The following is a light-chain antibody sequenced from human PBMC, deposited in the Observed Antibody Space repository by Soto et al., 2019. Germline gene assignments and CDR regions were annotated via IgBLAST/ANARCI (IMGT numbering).Light chain of an antibody. Sequence: QSALTQPASVSGSPGQSITISCIGSGTDVGAYNYVSWYQHHPGKAPKLILHDVSSRPSGVSDRFSGSKSGNTASLIISGLRAEDEADYYCISYASTDTWVFGGGTKVTVL. CDR3: ISYASTDTWV. V-gene: IGLV2-14*03. J-gene: IGLJ3*02. CDR2: DVS. CDR1: GTDVGAYNY.